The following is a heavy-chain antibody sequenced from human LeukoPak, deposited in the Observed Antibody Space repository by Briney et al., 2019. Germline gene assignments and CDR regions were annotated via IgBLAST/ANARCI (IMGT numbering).Heavy chain of an antibody. CDR3: VRRGTGRTYYGMDV. V-gene: IGHV4-39*01. D-gene: IGHD3/OR15-3a*01. CDR2: IYYSGST. J-gene: IGHJ6*02. Sequence: PSETLSLTCTVSGGSISSSSYYWGWIRQPPGKGLEWIGSIYYSGSTYYNPSLKSRVTILVDTSQNQVSLRLTSVTAADTALYYCVRRGTGRTYYGMDVWGQGTTVTVSS. CDR1: GGSISSSSYY.